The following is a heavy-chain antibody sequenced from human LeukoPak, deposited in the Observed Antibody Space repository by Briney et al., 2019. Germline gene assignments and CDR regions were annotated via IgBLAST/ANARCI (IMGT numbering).Heavy chain of an antibody. CDR2: ISAYNGNT. V-gene: IGHV1-18*01. D-gene: IGHD6-19*01. Sequence: ASVKVSCKASGYTFTSYGISWVRQAPGQGLEWMGWISAYNGNTNYAQKHQGRVTMTTDTSTSTAYMELRSPRSDDTAVYYCARDLKRGYSSGRYSWGTGSSNDYWGQGTLVTVSS. J-gene: IGHJ4*02. CDR1: GYTFTSYG. CDR3: ARDLKRGYSSGRYSWGTGSSNDY.